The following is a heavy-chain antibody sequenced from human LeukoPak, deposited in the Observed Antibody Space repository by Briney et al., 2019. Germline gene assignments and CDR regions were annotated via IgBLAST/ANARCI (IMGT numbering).Heavy chain of an antibody. Sequence: NPSETLSLTCTVSGGSISSSSHYWGWLRQHPGKGLEWIGYIYYSGGTYYNPSLKSRVTISVDTSKNQFSLKLSSVTAADTAVYYCARASQAFAFDIWGQGTMVTVSS. V-gene: IGHV4-31*03. CDR2: IYYSGGT. CDR3: ARASQAFAFDI. J-gene: IGHJ3*02. CDR1: GGSISSSSHY.